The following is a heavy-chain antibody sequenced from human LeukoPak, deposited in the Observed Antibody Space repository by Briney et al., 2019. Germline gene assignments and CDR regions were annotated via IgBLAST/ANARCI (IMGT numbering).Heavy chain of an antibody. Sequence: ASVKVSCKASGGTFSSYAISWVRQMPGKGLEWMGIIYPGDSDTRYSPSFQGQVTISADKSISTAYLQWSSLKASDTAMYYCVVQRQTLGAFDIWGQGTMVTVSS. CDR2: IYPGDSDT. D-gene: IGHD3-16*01. CDR3: VVQRQTLGAFDI. J-gene: IGHJ3*02. CDR1: GGTFSSYA. V-gene: IGHV5-51*01.